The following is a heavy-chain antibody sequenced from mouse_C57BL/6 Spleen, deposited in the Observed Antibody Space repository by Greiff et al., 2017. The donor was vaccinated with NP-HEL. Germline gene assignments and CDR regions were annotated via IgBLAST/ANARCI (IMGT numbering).Heavy chain of an antibody. CDR3: ARGITTVVAPGV. CDR1: GYAFSSSW. J-gene: IGHJ1*03. D-gene: IGHD1-1*01. V-gene: IGHV1-82*01. CDR2: IYPGDGDT. Sequence: VQLQQSGPELVKPGASVKISCKASGYAFSSSWMNWVKQRPGKGLEWIGRIYPGDGDTNYNGKFKGKATLTADKSSSTAYMQLSSLTSEDSAVYFCARGITTVVAPGVWGTGTTVTVSS.